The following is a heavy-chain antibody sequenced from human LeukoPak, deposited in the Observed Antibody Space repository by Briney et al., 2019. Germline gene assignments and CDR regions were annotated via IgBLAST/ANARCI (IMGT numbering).Heavy chain of an antibody. D-gene: IGHD2-15*01. CDR2: IYPGDSDT. J-gene: IGHJ4*02. Sequence: AESLKISCKSSGYSFTSYWIGWVRQMPGKGVEWMGIIYPGDSDTKYSPSFQGQITISADKSISTAYLQWSRLKASDTATYYCARGSLASSGGTFFDYWGQGTLVTVSS. CDR1: GYSFTSYW. V-gene: IGHV5-51*01. CDR3: ARGSLASSGGTFFDY.